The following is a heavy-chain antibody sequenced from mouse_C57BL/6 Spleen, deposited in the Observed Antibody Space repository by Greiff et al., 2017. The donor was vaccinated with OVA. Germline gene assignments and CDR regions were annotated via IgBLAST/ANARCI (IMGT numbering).Heavy chain of an antibody. J-gene: IGHJ4*01. CDR2: IDPSDSET. CDR1: GYTFTSYW. Sequence: QVQLHQPGAELVRPGSSVKLSCKASGYTFTSYWMHWVKQRPIQGLEWIGNIDPSDSETHYNQKFKDKATLTVDKSSSTAYMQLSSLTSEDSAVYYCARSNYGSSYRYYAMDYWGQGTSVTVSS. D-gene: IGHD1-1*01. V-gene: IGHV1-52*01. CDR3: ARSNYGSSYRYYAMDY.